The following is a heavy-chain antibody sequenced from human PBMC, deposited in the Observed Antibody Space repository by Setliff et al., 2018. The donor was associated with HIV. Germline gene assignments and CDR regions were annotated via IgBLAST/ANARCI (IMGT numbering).Heavy chain of an antibody. V-gene: IGHV5-51*01. CDR3: ARGLCYYDSCGYYYNY. D-gene: IGHD3-22*01. CDR1: GYSFTNYW. J-gene: IGHJ4*02. Sequence: PGESLKISCQGSGYSFTNYWIGWVRQMPGKGLEWVGIIYPGDSDTRYSPSFQGQVTISVDKSINTAYLQWNSLKASDTAMYYCARGLCYYDSCGYYYNYWGQGTLVTVSS. CDR2: IYPGDSDT.